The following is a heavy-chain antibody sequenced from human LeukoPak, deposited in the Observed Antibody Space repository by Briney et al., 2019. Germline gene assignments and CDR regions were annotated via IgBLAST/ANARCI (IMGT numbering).Heavy chain of an antibody. CDR2: IYYSGST. CDR3: ARLGYYGSGSYYTPFDY. J-gene: IGHJ4*02. CDR1: GGSINSGRYY. Sequence: SETLSLTCTVSGGSINSGRYYWGWIRQPPGKGLEWIGSIYYSGSTYYNPSLKSRVTISVDTSKNQFSLELSSVTAADTAVYYCARLGYYGSGSYYTPFDYWGQGTLVTVSS. D-gene: IGHD3-10*01. V-gene: IGHV4-39*07.